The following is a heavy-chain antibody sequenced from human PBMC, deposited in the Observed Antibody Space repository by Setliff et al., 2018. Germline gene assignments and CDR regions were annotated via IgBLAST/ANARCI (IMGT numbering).Heavy chain of an antibody. CDR2: INAGNGIT. Sequence: ASVKVSCKASGYTFSTYAIHWVRQAHGQRPDWMGWINAGNGITKYSQKFQGRVTITRDTSASTAYMELSSLRSDDTAVYYCARDLTIDDCGGDCHLPFYYYYLDVWGKGTTVTVSS. J-gene: IGHJ6*03. CDR3: ARDLTIDDCGGDCHLPFYYYYLDV. V-gene: IGHV1-3*01. D-gene: IGHD2-21*02. CDR1: GYTFSTYA.